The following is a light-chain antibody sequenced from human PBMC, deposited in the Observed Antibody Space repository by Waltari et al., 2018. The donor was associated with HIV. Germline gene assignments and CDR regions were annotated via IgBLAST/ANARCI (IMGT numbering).Light chain of an antibody. CDR3: VGWDSRLRGYV. J-gene: IGLJ1*01. V-gene: IGLV1-47*01. CDR1: SPNIENDN. Sequence: QSVLTQPPSASGAPGQRVTISCSGSSPNIENDNVYWYQQFPGAAPKLLIYKDTRRPSGVPDRFTGSKSGTSASLAIGGLRSDDEADYYCVGWDSRLRGYVFGAGTKVTVL. CDR2: KDT.